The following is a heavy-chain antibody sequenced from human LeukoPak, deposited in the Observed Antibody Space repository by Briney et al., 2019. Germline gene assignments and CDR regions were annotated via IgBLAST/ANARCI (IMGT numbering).Heavy chain of an antibody. CDR1: GGTFSSYA. D-gene: IGHD6-19*01. J-gene: IGHJ3*02. Sequence: GASVKVSCKASGGTFSSYAISWVRQAPGQGLEWMGGIIPIFGTANYAQKSQGRVTITADKSTSTAYMELSSLRSEDTAVYYCARDRVSSGWYDAFDIWGQGTMVTVSS. CDR3: ARDRVSSGWYDAFDI. CDR2: IIPIFGTA. V-gene: IGHV1-69*06.